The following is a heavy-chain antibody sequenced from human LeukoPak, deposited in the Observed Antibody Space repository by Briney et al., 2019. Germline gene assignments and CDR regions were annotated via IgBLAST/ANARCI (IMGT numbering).Heavy chain of an antibody. CDR2: IIPIFGTA. J-gene: IGHJ4*02. CDR3: ASVGSGSYSYDY. V-gene: IGHV1-69*05. D-gene: IGHD1-26*01. Sequence: GSSVKVSCKASGGTLSSYAISWVRQAPGQGLEWMGGIIPIFGTANYAQKFQGRVTITTDESTSTAYMELSSLRSEDTAVYYCASVGSGSYSYDYWGQGTLVTVSS. CDR1: GGTLSSYA.